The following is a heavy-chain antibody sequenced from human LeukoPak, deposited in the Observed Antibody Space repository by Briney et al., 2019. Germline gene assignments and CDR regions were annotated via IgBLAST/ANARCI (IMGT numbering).Heavy chain of an antibody. CDR3: AKGFGYSSSWYVSYFDY. CDR1: GFTFDDYA. CDR2: ISWNSGSI. Sequence: GRSLRLSCAASGFTFDDYAMHWVRQAPGKGLEWVSGISWNSGSIGYADSVKGRFTISRDNAKNSLYLQMNSLRAEDTALYYCAKGFGYSSSWYVSYFDYWGQGTLATVSS. D-gene: IGHD6-13*01. J-gene: IGHJ4*02. V-gene: IGHV3-9*01.